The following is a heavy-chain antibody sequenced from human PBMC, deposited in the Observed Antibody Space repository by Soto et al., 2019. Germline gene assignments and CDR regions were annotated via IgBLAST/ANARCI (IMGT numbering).Heavy chain of an antibody. V-gene: IGHV4-59*01. CDR1: GGSIGSYH. CDR3: ARDTVLTGMFDL. J-gene: IGHJ5*02. Sequence: SETLSLTCTVSGGSIGSYHWSWVRQPPGKGLEWIASVYYTGTTNYNPSLGSRVTISTDAPENQISLKLTSVTAADTAFYYCARDTVLTGMFDLWGQGTLVTVSS. D-gene: IGHD4-17*01. CDR2: VYYTGTT.